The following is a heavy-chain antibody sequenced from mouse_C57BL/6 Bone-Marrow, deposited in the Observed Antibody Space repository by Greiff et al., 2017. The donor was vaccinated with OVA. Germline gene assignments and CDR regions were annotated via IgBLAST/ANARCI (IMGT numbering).Heavy chain of an antibody. CDR1: GYSFTGYF. Sequence: EVQLKESGPELVKPGDSVKISCKASGYSFTGYFMNWVMQSHGKSLEWIGRINPYNGDTFYNQKFKGKATLTVDKSSSTAHMELRSLTSEDSAVYYCAREGTTVVASRYYFDYWGQGTTLTVSS. V-gene: IGHV1-20*01. J-gene: IGHJ2*01. CDR3: AREGTTVVASRYYFDY. CDR2: INPYNGDT. D-gene: IGHD1-1*01.